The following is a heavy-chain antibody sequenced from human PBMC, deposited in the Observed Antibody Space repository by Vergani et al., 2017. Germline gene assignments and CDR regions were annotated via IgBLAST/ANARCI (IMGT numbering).Heavy chain of an antibody. Sequence: QVQLQQWGAGLLKPSETLSLTCAVYGGSFSGYYWSWIRQPPGKGLEWIGEINHSGSTYYNPSLKSRVTISVDRSKNQFSLKLSSVTAADTAVYYCARVQTTVTALRETYGAVWFDRWGQGTLVTVSS. CDR1: GGSFSGYY. CDR2: INHSGST. CDR3: ARVQTTVTALRETYGAVWFDR. J-gene: IGHJ5*02. D-gene: IGHD4-17*01. V-gene: IGHV4-34*01.